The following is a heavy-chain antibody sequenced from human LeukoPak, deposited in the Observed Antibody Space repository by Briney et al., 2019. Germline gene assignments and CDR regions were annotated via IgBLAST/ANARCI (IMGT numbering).Heavy chain of an antibody. CDR3: AKDGAWLRFDD. J-gene: IGHJ4*02. D-gene: IGHD5-12*01. V-gene: IGHV3-23*01. Sequence: PGGSLRLSCAGSGFRFSIYGMNWVRQAPGKGLEWVSGISPGGGPTYYADSVKGRFTISRDDSKNTLYLQMNNLRAEDTAVYYCAKDGAWLRFDDWGQGILVTVSS. CDR2: ISPGGGPT. CDR1: GFRFSIYG.